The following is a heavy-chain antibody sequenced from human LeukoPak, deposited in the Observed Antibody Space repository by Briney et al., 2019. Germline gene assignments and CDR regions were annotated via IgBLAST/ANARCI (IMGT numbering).Heavy chain of an antibody. CDR3: AKGNSVVVTATDAFDI. V-gene: IGHV3-23*01. J-gene: IGHJ3*02. CDR2: ISGSGGST. CDR1: GFTFSTYW. D-gene: IGHD2-21*02. Sequence: GGSLRLSCAGSGFTFSTYWMTWVRQAPGKGLEWVSAISGSGGSTYYADSVKGRFTISRDNSKNTLYLQMNSLRAEDTAVYYCAKGNSVVVTATDAFDIWGQGTMVTVSS.